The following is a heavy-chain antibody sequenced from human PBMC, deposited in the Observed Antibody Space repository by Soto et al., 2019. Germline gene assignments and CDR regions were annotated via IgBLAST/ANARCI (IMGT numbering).Heavy chain of an antibody. D-gene: IGHD7-27*01. CDR3: ARAAGEVFDI. J-gene: IGHJ3*02. CDR2: IYYSGST. CDR1: GGSISSYY. Sequence: SETLSLTCTVSGGSISSYYWSWIRQPPGEGLEWIGYIYYSGSTNYNPSLKSRVTISVDTSKNQFSLKLSSVTAADTAVYYCARAAGEVFDIWGQGTMVPVSS. V-gene: IGHV4-59*12.